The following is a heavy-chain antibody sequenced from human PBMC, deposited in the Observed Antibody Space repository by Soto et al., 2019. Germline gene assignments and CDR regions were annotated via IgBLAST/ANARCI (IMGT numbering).Heavy chain of an antibody. CDR1: GYTFTSYD. V-gene: IGHV1-8*01. Sequence: QVQLVQSGAEVKKPGASVKVSCKASGYTFTSYDINWVRQATGQGLEWMGWMNPNSGNTGYAQKFQGRVTMTRNTSISTAYMELSSLRSDDPAVYYCARDHSSGWYGPYYYYGMDVWGQGTTVTVSS. J-gene: IGHJ6*02. CDR3: ARDHSSGWYGPYYYYGMDV. D-gene: IGHD6-19*01. CDR2: MNPNSGNT.